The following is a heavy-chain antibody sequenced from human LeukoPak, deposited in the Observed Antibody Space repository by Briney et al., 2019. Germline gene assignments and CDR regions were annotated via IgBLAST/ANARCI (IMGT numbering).Heavy chain of an antibody. CDR2: ISGDGGST. CDR3: ARYVVVTATRHNWFDL. Sequence: GGSLRLSCAASGFTFDDYAMHWVRQAPEKGLEWVSLISGDGGSTYYADSVKGRFTISRDNSKNSLYLQMNSLRTEDTALYYCARYVVVTATRHNWFDLWRKGTLVSVST. V-gene: IGHV3-43*02. J-gene: IGHJ5*02. D-gene: IGHD2-21*02. CDR1: GFTFDDYA.